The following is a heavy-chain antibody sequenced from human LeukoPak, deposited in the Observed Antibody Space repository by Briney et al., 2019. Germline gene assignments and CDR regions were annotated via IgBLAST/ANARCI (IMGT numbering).Heavy chain of an antibody. Sequence: SETLSLTCTVSGGSISSSNYYWGWIRQPPGKGLEWIGSIYYSGSTYYNPSLKSRVTISVDTSKNQFSLKLSSVTAADTAVYYCARHIIRGRGLLQYYYGSGFPFDPWGQGTLVTVSS. D-gene: IGHD3-10*01. CDR1: GGSISSSNYY. J-gene: IGHJ5*02. CDR2: IYYSGST. CDR3: ARHIIRGRGLLQYYYGSGFPFDP. V-gene: IGHV4-39*07.